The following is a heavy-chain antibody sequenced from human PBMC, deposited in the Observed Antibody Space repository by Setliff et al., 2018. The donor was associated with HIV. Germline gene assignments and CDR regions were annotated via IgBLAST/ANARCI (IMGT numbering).Heavy chain of an antibody. Sequence: SETLSLTCTVSGGSISSGGYYWSWIRQHPGKGLEWIGYIYYSGSTYYNPSLKSRVTISIDTSKNQFSLKLRAVTAADSAVYYCARQGRPGDFDSWGQGTLVTVSS. CDR1: GGSISSGGYY. V-gene: IGHV4-31*03. J-gene: IGHJ4*02. CDR3: ARQGRPGDFDS. D-gene: IGHD7-27*01. CDR2: IYYSGST.